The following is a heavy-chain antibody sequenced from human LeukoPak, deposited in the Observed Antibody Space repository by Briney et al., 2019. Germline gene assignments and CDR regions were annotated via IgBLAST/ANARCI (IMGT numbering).Heavy chain of an antibody. J-gene: IGHJ4*02. CDR3: ARDPGYSSPRGDY. Sequence: ASVKVSCKASGYTFTGYYMHRVRQAPGQGLEWMGWINPNSGGTHYAQKFQGRVTMTRDTSISTAYMELSRLRSDDTAVYYCARDPGYSSPRGDYWGQGTLVTVSS. CDR1: GYTFTGYY. D-gene: IGHD5-18*01. V-gene: IGHV1-2*02. CDR2: INPNSGGT.